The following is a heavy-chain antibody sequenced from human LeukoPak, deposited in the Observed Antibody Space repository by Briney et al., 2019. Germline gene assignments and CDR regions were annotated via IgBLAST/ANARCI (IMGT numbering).Heavy chain of an antibody. CDR3: TIPDTIFDGMDA. CDR1: GFTFSNAW. Sequence: GGSLRLSCAASGFTFSNAWMNWVRQAPGKGLEWVGRIKSKTDGGTTDYAAPVKGRFTISRDDSKNTLYLQMNSLKTEDTAVYYCTIPDTIFDGMDAWGQGTTVTVSS. D-gene: IGHD3-3*01. CDR2: IKSKTDGGTT. V-gene: IGHV3-15*07. J-gene: IGHJ6*02.